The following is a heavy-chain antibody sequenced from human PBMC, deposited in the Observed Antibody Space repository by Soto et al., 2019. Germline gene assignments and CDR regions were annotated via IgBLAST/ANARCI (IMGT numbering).Heavy chain of an antibody. CDR1: GFTFSSYD. CDR2: ISGSGGST. D-gene: IGHD5-12*01. Sequence: GGSLRLSCAASGFTFSSYDMSWVRQAPGKGLEWVSDISGSGGSTYYADAGKGRFTSSRDNSKNTLYLQMNSLRAEDTAVYYCAKGYSGYDYYFDYWGQGTLVTVSS. CDR3: AKGYSGYDYYFDY. V-gene: IGHV3-23*01. J-gene: IGHJ4*02.